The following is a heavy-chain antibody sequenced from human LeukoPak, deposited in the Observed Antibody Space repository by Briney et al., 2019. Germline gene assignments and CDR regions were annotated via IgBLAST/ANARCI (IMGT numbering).Heavy chain of an antibody. CDR3: AISSGSYSYGAFDI. Sequence: KTSETLSLTCTVSGGSVSSYYWSWIRQPAGKGLEWIGRIYTSGSTNYNPSLKSRVTMSVDTSKNQFSLKLSSVTAADTAVYYCAISSGSYSYGAFDIWGQGTMVTVSS. CDR2: IYTSGST. D-gene: IGHD1-26*01. V-gene: IGHV4-4*07. J-gene: IGHJ3*02. CDR1: GGSVSSYY.